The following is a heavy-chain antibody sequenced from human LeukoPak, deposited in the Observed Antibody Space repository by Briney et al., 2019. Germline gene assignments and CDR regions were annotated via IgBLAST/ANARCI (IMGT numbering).Heavy chain of an antibody. J-gene: IGHJ4*02. Sequence: SETLSLTCTVSGGSISSSSYYWGWIRQPPGKGLEWIGSIYYSGSTYYNPSLKSRVTISVDTSKNQFSLKLSSVTAADTAVYYCARQRDILTGYYLIPQPNYDYWGQGTLVTVSS. CDR3: ARQRDILTGYYLIPQPNYDY. D-gene: IGHD3-9*01. CDR2: IYYSGST. CDR1: GGSISSSSYY. V-gene: IGHV4-39*01.